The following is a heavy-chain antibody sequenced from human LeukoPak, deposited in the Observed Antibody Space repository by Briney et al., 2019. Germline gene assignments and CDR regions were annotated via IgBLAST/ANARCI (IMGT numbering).Heavy chain of an antibody. Sequence: GGSLRLSCAASGFTFSTYWMHWVRQAPGEGLVWVSSINSDASRTSHADSVKGRFTISRDNAKNTLYLQLNSLRAEDTAVYYCARGNYHGMDVWGQGTTVTVSS. V-gene: IGHV3-74*01. J-gene: IGHJ6*02. D-gene: IGHD3-10*01. CDR1: GFTFSTYW. CDR2: INSDASRT. CDR3: ARGNYHGMDV.